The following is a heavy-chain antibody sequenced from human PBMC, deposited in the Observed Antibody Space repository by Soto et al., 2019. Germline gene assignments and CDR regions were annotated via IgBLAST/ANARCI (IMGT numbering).Heavy chain of an antibody. CDR2: INPCGGST. J-gene: IGHJ5*02. V-gene: IGHV1-46*01. Sequence: GASVKVSCKASGYTFTSHYMHWVRQAPGQELEWVGGINPCGGSTTYAQKFQGRVTMTRNTSTSTVYMELSSLRSEDTAVYYCARGFPLWFDPWGQGTLVTVSS. CDR3: ARGFPLWFDP. CDR1: GYTFTSHY. D-gene: IGHD3-3*01.